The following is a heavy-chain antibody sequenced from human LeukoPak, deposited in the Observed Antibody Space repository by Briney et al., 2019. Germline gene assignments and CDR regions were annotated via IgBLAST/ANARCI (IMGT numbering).Heavy chain of an antibody. Sequence: ASLRLSCAASGFTFSSYAMSWVRQAPGKGLEWVSAISGSGDSTNYADSVKGRFTISRDNSKNTLYLQMNSLRAEDTAVYYCAKAGAVVVVVAKFFDYWGQGTLVTVSS. D-gene: IGHD2-15*01. CDR1: GFTFSSYA. CDR2: ISGSGDST. V-gene: IGHV3-23*01. CDR3: AKAGAVVVVVAKFFDY. J-gene: IGHJ4*02.